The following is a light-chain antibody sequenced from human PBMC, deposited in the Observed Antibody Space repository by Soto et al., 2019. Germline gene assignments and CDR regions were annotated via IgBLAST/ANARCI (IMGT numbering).Light chain of an antibody. V-gene: IGKV1-5*01. J-gene: IGKJ1*01. Sequence: DIQMTQYPSTLPASVGDRVTITCRASQSISNWLAWYQKKPGTAPKVLIYHASNLQSGVPSRLRGSGYGTEFTLTISSMQTDDFETYYCQQYNSYPPTFGHGTKVDIK. CDR2: HAS. CDR3: QQYNSYPPT. CDR1: QSISNW.